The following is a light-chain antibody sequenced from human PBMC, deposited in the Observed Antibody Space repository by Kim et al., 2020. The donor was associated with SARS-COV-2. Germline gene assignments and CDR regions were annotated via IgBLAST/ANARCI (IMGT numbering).Light chain of an antibody. J-gene: IGLJ2*01. CDR1: SLRRYY. CDR2: GKN. Sequence: LGQTVKITCQGDSLRRYYATWYQQRPGQAPIVVIYGKNNRPSGVPDRFSGSNSGNTASLIITGAQADDEADYYCNSRDSSGNHDVVFGGGTQLTVL. V-gene: IGLV3-19*01. CDR3: NSRDSSGNHDVV.